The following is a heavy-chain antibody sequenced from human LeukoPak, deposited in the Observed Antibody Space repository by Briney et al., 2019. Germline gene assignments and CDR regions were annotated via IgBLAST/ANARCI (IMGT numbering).Heavy chain of an antibody. J-gene: IGHJ4*02. CDR2: INEDGGER. Sequence: TGGSLRLSCAASGFTLSRYWMSWVRQAPGKGLEWVANINEDGGERHYVGTVKGRFTISRDNAKNSLYLQMNSLRAEDTAVYYCARGGNLENWGRGTLVTVSS. V-gene: IGHV3-7*01. CDR1: GFTLSRYW. CDR3: ARGGNLEN. D-gene: IGHD1-14*01.